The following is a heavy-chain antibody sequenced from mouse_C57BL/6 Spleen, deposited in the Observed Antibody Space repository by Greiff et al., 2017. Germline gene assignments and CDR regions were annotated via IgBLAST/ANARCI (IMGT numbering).Heavy chain of an antibody. CDR2: IWSGGST. D-gene: IGHD2-1*01. V-gene: IGHV2-2*01. Sequence: QVQLKESGPGLVQPSQSLSITCTASGFSLTSYGVHWVRQSPGKGLEWLGVIWSGGSTDYNAAFISRLSISKDNSKSQVFFKMNSLQADDTAIYYCARESFNYEGVWFAYWGQGTLVTVSA. CDR3: ARESFNYEGVWFAY. CDR1: GFSLTSYG. J-gene: IGHJ3*01.